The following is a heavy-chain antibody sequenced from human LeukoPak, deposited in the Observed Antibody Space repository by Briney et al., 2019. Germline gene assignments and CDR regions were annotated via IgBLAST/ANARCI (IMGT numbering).Heavy chain of an antibody. CDR1: GFTVSNYA. Sequence: GGSLRLSCAASGFTVSNYAMSWVRQAPGRGLEWISAISGSGETKYYADSVKGRFTISTDTSTNTLYLQLNSLRVDDTAVYLCAKEWRFSSSWYQYYFDYWGQGTLVTVSS. CDR2: ISGSGETK. V-gene: IGHV3-23*01. J-gene: IGHJ4*02. D-gene: IGHD6-13*01. CDR3: AKEWRFSSSWYQYYFDY.